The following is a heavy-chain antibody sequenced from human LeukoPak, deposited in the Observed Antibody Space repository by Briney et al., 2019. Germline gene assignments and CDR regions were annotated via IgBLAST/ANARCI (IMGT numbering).Heavy chain of an antibody. CDR3: ARHGSGSSTFGH. CDR2: IYYSGST. J-gene: IGHJ4*02. D-gene: IGHD1-26*01. Sequence: SETLSLTCSVSGGSISSYYWSWIRQPPGKGLEWTGYIYYSGSTNYNPSLKSRVTISVDTSKNQFSLKLSSVTAADTAVYYCARHGSGSSTFGHWGQGTLVTVSS. V-gene: IGHV4-59*08. CDR1: GGSISSYY.